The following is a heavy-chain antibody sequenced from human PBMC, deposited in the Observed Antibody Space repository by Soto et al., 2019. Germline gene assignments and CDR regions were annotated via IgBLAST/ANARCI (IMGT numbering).Heavy chain of an antibody. Sequence: SGPTLVNPTQTLTLTCTFSGFSLSTSGMCVSWIRQPPGKALEWPARIDWDDDKYYSTSLKTRLTISKDTSKNQVVLTMTNMDPVDTATYYCARIATYSSSWSLSLDYWGQGTLVTVS. J-gene: IGHJ4*02. CDR3: ARIATYSSSWSLSLDY. CDR2: IDWDDDK. CDR1: GFSLSTSGMC. V-gene: IGHV2-70*11. D-gene: IGHD6-13*01.